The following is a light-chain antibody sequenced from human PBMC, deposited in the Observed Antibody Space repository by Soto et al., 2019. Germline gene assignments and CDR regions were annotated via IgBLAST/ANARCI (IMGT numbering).Light chain of an antibody. V-gene: IGKV1-13*02. J-gene: IGKJ5*01. CDR3: QQYKSYPIT. CDR2: DAS. Sequence: AIQLTQSPASLSADVGDRVTITCRASQGINDDVAWFQQRPGRAPRLLIYDASNVQSGVPSRFSGSGSGAYFRLTISSLQPEDSATYYCQQYKSYPITFGQGTRLEI. CDR1: QGINDD.